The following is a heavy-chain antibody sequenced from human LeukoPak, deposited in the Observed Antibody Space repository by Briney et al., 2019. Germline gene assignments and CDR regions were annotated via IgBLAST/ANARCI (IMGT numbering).Heavy chain of an antibody. V-gene: IGHV4-39*01. D-gene: IGHD3-22*01. CDR1: GGSISSSSYY. CDR3: ARHEFSRYDSSGYYFDY. CDR2: IYYSGST. Sequence: SETLSLTCTVSGGSISSSSYYWGWIRQPPGKGLEWIGSIYYSGSTYYNPSLKSRVTISVDTSKNQFSLKLSSVTAADTAVYYCARHEFSRYDSSGYYFDYWGQGTLVTVSS. J-gene: IGHJ4*02.